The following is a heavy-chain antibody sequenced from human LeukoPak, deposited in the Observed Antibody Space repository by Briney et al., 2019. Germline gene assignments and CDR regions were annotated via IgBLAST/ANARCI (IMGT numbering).Heavy chain of an antibody. V-gene: IGHV1-69*13. J-gene: IGHJ4*02. D-gene: IGHD2-15*01. Sequence: SVNVSCKASGGTFSSYAISWVRQAPGQGLEWMGGIIPIFGTANYAQKFQGRVTITADESTSTAYMELSSLRSEDTAVYYCARVECSGGSCYHSSVFDYWGQGTLVTVSS. CDR2: IIPIFGTA. CDR3: ARVECSGGSCYHSSVFDY. CDR1: GGTFSSYA.